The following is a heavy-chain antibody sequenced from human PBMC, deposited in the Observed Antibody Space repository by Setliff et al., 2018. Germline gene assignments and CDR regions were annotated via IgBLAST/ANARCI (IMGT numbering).Heavy chain of an antibody. J-gene: IGHJ5*01. CDR1: GYMFTNYS. V-gene: IGHV1-3*01. CDR3: ARGRRGYSGQNWFDS. D-gene: IGHD5-12*01. Sequence: ASVKVSCKASGYMFTNYSIQWVRQAPGQSLEWMGWINGDNGNTKFSERFQDRVSISRDTLATTVYMELRSLRSEDTAVCYCARGRRGYSGQNWFDSWGQGTLVTVSS. CDR2: INGDNGNT.